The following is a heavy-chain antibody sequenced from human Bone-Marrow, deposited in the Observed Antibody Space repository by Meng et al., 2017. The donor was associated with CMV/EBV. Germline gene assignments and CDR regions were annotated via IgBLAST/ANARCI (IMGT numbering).Heavy chain of an antibody. D-gene: IGHD6-13*01. CDR1: GGSISNYY. Sequence: SETLSLTCTVSGGSISNYYWSWIRQPPGKGLEWIGYIYYSGSTNYIPSLKSRVTISVDTSKNQFSLKLSSVTAADTAVYYCARAPYSSSWGVWGQGTTVTFSS. CDR3: ARAPYSSSWGV. J-gene: IGHJ6*02. CDR2: IYYSGST. V-gene: IGHV4-59*01.